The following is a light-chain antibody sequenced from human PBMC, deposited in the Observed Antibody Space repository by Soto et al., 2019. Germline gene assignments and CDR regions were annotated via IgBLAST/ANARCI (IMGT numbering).Light chain of an antibody. CDR1: SSDIGAYDY. V-gene: IGLV2-14*01. CDR3: SSSTSRSTLV. Sequence: QSVLTQPASVSGSPGQSITISCSGTSSDIGAYDYVSWYQQHPGKAPKLMIYAVTYRPSGVSHRFSGSKSGNTASLTISGLQAEDEAHYYCSSSTSRSTLVFGGGTQLTVL. J-gene: IGLJ3*02. CDR2: AVT.